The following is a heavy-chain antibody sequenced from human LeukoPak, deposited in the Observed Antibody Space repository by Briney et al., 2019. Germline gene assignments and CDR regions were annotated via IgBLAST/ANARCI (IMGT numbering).Heavy chain of an antibody. D-gene: IGHD5-18*01. J-gene: IGHJ3*02. CDR1: GYTFTSYA. V-gene: IGHV1-3*01. Sequence: GASVKVSCKASGYTFTSYAMHWVRQAPGQRLEWMGWINAGNGNTKYSQKFQGRVTITRDTSASTAYMELSSLRSEDTAVYYCARGVGIQLWLRLGDAFDIWGQGTMVTVSS. CDR3: ARGVGIQLWLRLGDAFDI. CDR2: INAGNGNT.